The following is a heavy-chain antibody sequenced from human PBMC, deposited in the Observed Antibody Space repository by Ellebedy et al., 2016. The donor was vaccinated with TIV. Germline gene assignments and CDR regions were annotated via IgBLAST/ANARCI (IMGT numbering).Heavy chain of an antibody. V-gene: IGHV1-2*02. CDR3: ARVLRATSGMDV. D-gene: IGHD4/OR15-4a*01. CDR2: IDPRSGGT. Sequence: ASVKVSCKASGYTLTDDYIHWVRQAPGQGLEWMGCIDPRSGGTEYEQKFQGRVTMTRDTSVNTAYMELSRLQSDDTAVYYCARVLRATSGMDVWGQGTTVIVS. J-gene: IGHJ6*02. CDR1: GYTLTDDY.